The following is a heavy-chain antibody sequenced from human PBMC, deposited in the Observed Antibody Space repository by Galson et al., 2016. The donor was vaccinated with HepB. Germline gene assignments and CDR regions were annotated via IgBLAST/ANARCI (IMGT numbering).Heavy chain of an antibody. CDR3: AKTDSSGGMY. CDR1: LFTFSSYG. CDR2: IWYDGSNK. Sequence: SLRLSCAASLFTFSSYGMHWVRQAPGKGLEWVAMIWYDGSNKFYADSVKGRFTISRDNSKNTLYLQMNSLRAEDTAVYYCAKTDSSGGMYWGQGTLVTVSS. J-gene: IGHJ4*02. V-gene: IGHV3-30*02. D-gene: IGHD6-19*01.